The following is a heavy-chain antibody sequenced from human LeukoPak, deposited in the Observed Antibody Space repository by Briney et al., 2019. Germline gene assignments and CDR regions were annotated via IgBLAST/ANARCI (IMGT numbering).Heavy chain of an antibody. CDR2: ISYDGSNK. Sequence: PGRSLRLSCAASGFTFSSYGMHWVRQAPGKGLEWVAVISYDGSNKYYVDSVKGRFTISRDNSKNTLYLQMNSLRAEDTAVYYCAKEASVLLWFGEFIADAFDIWGQGTMVTVSS. D-gene: IGHD3-10*01. V-gene: IGHV3-30*18. CDR3: AKEASVLLWFGEFIADAFDI. J-gene: IGHJ3*02. CDR1: GFTFSSYG.